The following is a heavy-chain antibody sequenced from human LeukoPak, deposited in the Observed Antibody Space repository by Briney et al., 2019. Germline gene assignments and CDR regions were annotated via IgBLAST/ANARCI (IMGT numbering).Heavy chain of an antibody. Sequence: GGSLRFSCAASGFTFISYAMTWVRQAPGKGLEWVSTITDSGSRTYYADSVKGRFTISRDNSKNTLFLHMSSLRAEDSAMYYCAKNVPVSQEGSWGQGTLVTVSS. CDR2: ITDSGSRT. V-gene: IGHV3-23*01. CDR1: GFTFISYA. CDR3: AKNVPVSQEGS. D-gene: IGHD2-2*01. J-gene: IGHJ5*02.